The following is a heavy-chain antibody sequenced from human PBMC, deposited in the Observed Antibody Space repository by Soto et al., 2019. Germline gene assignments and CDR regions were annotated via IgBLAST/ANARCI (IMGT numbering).Heavy chain of an antibody. CDR1: GGTFSSYA. CDR2: IIPIFGTA. CDR3: AENHYYDSSGYYRTTYGMDV. J-gene: IGHJ6*02. D-gene: IGHD3-22*01. V-gene: IGHV1-69*06. Sequence: QVQLVQSGAEVKKPGSSVKVSCKASGGTFSSYAISWVRQAPGQGLEWMGGIIPIFGTANYAQKFQGRVTITADKSTGTAYMELSRLRSEETAVYYCAENHYYDSSGYYRTTYGMDVWGQGTTVTVSS.